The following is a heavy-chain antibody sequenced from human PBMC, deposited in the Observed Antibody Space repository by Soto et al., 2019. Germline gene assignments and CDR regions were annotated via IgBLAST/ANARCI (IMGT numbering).Heavy chain of an antibody. CDR3: ARHNYGSGSTYFDY. D-gene: IGHD3-10*01. CDR2: IYYSGST. J-gene: IGHJ4*02. Sequence: QVQLQESGPGLVKPSETLSLTCTVSGGSISSYYWSWIRQPPGKGLEWIGYIYYSGSTNYNPSLKSRVNISVDTSKNPFSLKLNSMTAADTAVYYCARHNYGSGSTYFDYWGQGTLGTGSS. CDR1: GGSISSYY. V-gene: IGHV4-59*08.